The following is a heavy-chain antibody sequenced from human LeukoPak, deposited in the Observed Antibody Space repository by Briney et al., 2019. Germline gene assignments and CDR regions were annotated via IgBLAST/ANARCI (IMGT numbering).Heavy chain of an antibody. Sequence: ASVKVSCKASGYTFTGSYMHWVRQAPGQGLEWMGWINPNSGGTNYAQKFQGRVTMTRDTSISTAYMELSRLRSDDTAVYYCARGRPGESFYYYYYYGMDVWGQGTTVTVSS. CDR2: INPNSGGT. CDR3: ARGRPGESFYYYYYYGMDV. D-gene: IGHD3-10*01. CDR1: GYTFTGSY. V-gene: IGHV1-2*02. J-gene: IGHJ6*02.